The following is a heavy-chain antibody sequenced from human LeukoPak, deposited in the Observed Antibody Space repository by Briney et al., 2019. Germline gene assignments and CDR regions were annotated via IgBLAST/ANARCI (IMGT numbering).Heavy chain of an antibody. CDR1: GFTFSSYG. CDR3: AKDGTHYYDSSGYYLLPY. D-gene: IGHD3-22*01. V-gene: IGHV3-30*02. CDR2: IRYDGSNK. J-gene: IGHJ4*02. Sequence: GGSLRLSCAASGFTFSSYGMHWVRQAPGKGLEWVAFIRYDGSNKYYADSVKGRFTISRDNSKNTLYLQMNSLRAEDTAVYYCAKDGTHYYDSSGYYLLPYWGQGTLVTVSS.